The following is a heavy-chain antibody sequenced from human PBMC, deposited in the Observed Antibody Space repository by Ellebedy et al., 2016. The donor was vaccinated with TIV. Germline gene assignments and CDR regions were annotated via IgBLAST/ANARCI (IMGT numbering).Heavy chain of an antibody. CDR1: GYSFTSYW. V-gene: IGHV5-51*01. J-gene: IGHJ6*02. D-gene: IGHD3-10*01. CDR2: IYPGDSDT. Sequence: GESLKISXKGSGYSFTSYWIGWVRQMPGKGLEWMGIIYPGDSDTRYSPSFQGQVTISADKSISTAYLQWSSLKASDTAMYYCARHPGSGSPQRPLHYYYGMDVWGQGTTVTVSS. CDR3: ARHPGSGSPQRPLHYYYGMDV.